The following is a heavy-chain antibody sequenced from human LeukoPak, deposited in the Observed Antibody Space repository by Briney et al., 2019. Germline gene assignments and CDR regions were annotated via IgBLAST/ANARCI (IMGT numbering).Heavy chain of an antibody. Sequence: ASVKVSCKASGDTFTSYYMHWVRQAPGQGLEWMGLINPSGGSTSYAQKFQGRVTMTRDMSTSTVYMELSSLRSDDTAVYYCASGGPKSDAFDIWGQGTMVTVSS. CDR1: GDTFTSYY. J-gene: IGHJ3*02. CDR3: ASGGPKSDAFDI. D-gene: IGHD3-10*01. CDR2: INPSGGST. V-gene: IGHV1-46*01.